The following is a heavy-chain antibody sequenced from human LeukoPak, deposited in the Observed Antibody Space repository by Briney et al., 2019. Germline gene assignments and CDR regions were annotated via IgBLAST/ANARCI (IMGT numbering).Heavy chain of an antibody. CDR3: ASLQGDFDY. D-gene: IGHD1-26*01. Sequence: GGSLRLSCAASGFTFSDYYMSWIRQAPGKGLEWVAVIWYDGSNKYYADSVKGRFTISRDNSKNTLYLQMNSLRAEDTAVYYCASLQGDFDYWGQGTLVTVSS. CDR1: GFTFSDYY. V-gene: IGHV3-33*08. CDR2: IWYDGSNK. J-gene: IGHJ4*02.